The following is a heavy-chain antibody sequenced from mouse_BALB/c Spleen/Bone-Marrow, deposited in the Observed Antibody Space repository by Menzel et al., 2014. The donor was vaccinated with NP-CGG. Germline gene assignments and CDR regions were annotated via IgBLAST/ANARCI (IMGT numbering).Heavy chain of an antibody. CDR2: ISTYSGNT. Sequence: VMLVEPGPELVRPGVSVKISCKGSGYTFTDYAMHWVKQSHAKSLEWIGVISTYSGNTNYNQKFKGKATMTVDKSSSTAYMELARLTSEDSAIYYCASPIYYGNYEGFAYWGQGTLVTVSA. J-gene: IGHJ3*01. CDR1: GYTFTDYA. CDR3: ASPIYYGNYEGFAY. D-gene: IGHD2-1*01. V-gene: IGHV1-67*01.